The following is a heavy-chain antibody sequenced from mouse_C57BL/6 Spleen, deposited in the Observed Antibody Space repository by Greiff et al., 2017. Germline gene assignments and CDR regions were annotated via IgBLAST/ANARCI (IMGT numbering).Heavy chain of an antibody. Sequence: EVQLVESGGGLVQPGGSLKLSCAASGFTFSDYYMYWVRQTPEKRLEWVAYISNGCGSTYYPDTVKGRFTISRDNAKNTLYLQMSRLKSEDTAMYYCARHDGYYKGYAMDYWGQGTSVTVSS. V-gene: IGHV5-12*01. D-gene: IGHD2-3*01. CDR3: ARHDGYYKGYAMDY. CDR1: GFTFSDYY. CDR2: ISNGCGST. J-gene: IGHJ4*01.